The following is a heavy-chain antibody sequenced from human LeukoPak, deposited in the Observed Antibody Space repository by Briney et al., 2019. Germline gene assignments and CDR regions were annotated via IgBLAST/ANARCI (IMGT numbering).Heavy chain of an antibody. CDR3: AREGTTATMVRGVIITPYNWFDP. D-gene: IGHD3-10*01. CDR2: IIPIFGTA. J-gene: IGHJ5*02. V-gene: IGHV1-69*13. CDR1: GGTFSSYA. Sequence: SVNVSCKASGGTFSSYAISWVRQAPGQGLGWMGGIIPIFGTANYAQKFQGRVTITADESTSTAYMELSSLRSEDTAVYYCAREGTTATMVRGVIITPYNWFDPWGQGTLVTVSS.